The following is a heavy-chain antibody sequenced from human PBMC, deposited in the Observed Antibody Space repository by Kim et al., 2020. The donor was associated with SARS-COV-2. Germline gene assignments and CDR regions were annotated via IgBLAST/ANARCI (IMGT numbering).Heavy chain of an antibody. CDR1: GFTFSNYS. J-gene: IGHJ6*01. D-gene: IGHD1-26*01. Sequence: GGSLRLSCAASGFTFSNYSMSWVRQAPGKGLEWVASISSSSNYIYYEDSVPVRFTISRDKAENSMYLQMNSHRPEDTAAAECASVTQQEWELFTYFYY. V-gene: IGHV3-21*01. CDR2: ISSSSNYI. CDR3: ASVTQQEWELFTYFYY.